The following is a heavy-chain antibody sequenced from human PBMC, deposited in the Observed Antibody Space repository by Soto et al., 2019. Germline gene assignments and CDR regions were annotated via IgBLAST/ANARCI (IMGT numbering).Heavy chain of an antibody. D-gene: IGHD3-22*01. J-gene: IGHJ4*02. V-gene: IGHV3-11*01. Sequence: QVQLVESGGGLVKHGGSLRLSCAASGFTFSDHYMSWIRQAPGKGLEWVSYISSSGDIIYYADSVKGRFTISRDNDKNSLYLQMNSLRAEDTAVYYCARDLGYYDSSGYFDYWGQGTLVTVSS. CDR1: GFTFSDHY. CDR2: ISSSGDII. CDR3: ARDLGYYDSSGYFDY.